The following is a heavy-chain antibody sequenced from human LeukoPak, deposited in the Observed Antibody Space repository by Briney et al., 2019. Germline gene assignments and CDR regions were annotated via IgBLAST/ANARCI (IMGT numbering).Heavy chain of an antibody. D-gene: IGHD5-18*01. CDR3: ARAPYGLGYNIDY. CDR1: GYTFTSYD. J-gene: IGHJ4*02. Sequence: GASVTVSCKASGYTFTSYDINWVRQAPGQGLEWMGWISAYNGNTNYAQKLQGRVTMTTDTSTSTAYMELRSLRSDDTAVYYCARAPYGLGYNIDYWGQGTLVTVSS. CDR2: ISAYNGNT. V-gene: IGHV1-18*01.